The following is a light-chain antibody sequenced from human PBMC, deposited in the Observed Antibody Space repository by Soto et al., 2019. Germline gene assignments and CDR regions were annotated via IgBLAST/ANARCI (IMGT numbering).Light chain of an antibody. Sequence: SYELTQPPPVSVAPEKTARLTCGGDNIGSKRVHWYRQKPGQAPVLVIYYDSDRPSGIPERFSGSNSGNTATLTINRVEAGDEADYYCQVWDITTDHYVFGTGTKVTVL. CDR1: NIGSKR. CDR3: QVWDITTDHYV. V-gene: IGLV3-21*04. J-gene: IGLJ1*01. CDR2: YDS.